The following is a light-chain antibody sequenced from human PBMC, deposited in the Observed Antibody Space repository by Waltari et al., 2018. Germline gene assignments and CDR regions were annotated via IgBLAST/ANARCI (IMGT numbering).Light chain of an antibody. Sequence: DIVLTQSPAIMSLSPGERAYLSCRASQSVTNYLAWYQQKPGQAPRLLIYDTSNRATGIAARFSGSGFGTDFTLTISSLEPEDFAVYYCQQRRDWPLTFGGGTKVEIK. J-gene: IGKJ4*01. CDR2: DTS. CDR3: QQRRDWPLT. CDR1: QSVTNY. V-gene: IGKV3-11*01.